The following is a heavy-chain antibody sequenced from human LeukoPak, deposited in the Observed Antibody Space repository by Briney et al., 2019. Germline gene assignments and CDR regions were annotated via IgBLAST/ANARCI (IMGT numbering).Heavy chain of an antibody. J-gene: IGHJ3*02. CDR2: ISSSSSYI. D-gene: IGHD5-24*01. CDR3: ARGEMATTGGHAFDI. Sequence: GGSLRLSCAASGFTFSSYSMNWVRQAPGKGLEWVSSISSSSSYIYYADSVKGRFTISRDNAKNSLYLQMNSLRAEDTAVYYCARGEMATTGGHAFDIWGQGTMVTVSS. CDR1: GFTFSSYS. V-gene: IGHV3-21*01.